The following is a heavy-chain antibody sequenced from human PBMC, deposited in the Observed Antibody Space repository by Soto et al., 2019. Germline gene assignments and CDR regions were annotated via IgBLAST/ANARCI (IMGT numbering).Heavy chain of an antibody. CDR1: GGSISSSSYY. D-gene: IGHD1-26*01. J-gene: IGHJ6*02. V-gene: IGHV4-39*01. Sequence: SETLSLTCTVSGGSISSSSYYWGWIRQPPGKGLEWIGSIYYSGSTYYNPSLKSRVTISVDTSKNQFSLKLSSVTAADTAVYYCARLFVGATEKDYYYYYGMDVWGQGTTVTVSS. CDR2: IYYSGST. CDR3: ARLFVGATEKDYYYYYGMDV.